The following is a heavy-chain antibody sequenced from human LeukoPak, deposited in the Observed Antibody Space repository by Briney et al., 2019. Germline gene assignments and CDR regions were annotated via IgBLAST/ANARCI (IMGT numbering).Heavy chain of an antibody. CDR3: ARHVEAAAGTDHWFDP. CDR1: GGSISSSSYY. V-gene: IGHV4-39*01. J-gene: IGHJ5*02. CDR2: IYYSGST. D-gene: IGHD6-13*01. Sequence: SETLSLTCTVSGGSISSSSYYWGWIRQPPGKGLEWIGSIYYSGSTYYNPSLKSRVTISVDTSKNQFSLKLSSVTAADTAVYYCARHVEAAAGTDHWFDPWGQGTLVNVSS.